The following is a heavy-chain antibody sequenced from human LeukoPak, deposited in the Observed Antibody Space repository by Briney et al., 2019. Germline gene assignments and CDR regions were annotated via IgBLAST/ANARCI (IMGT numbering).Heavy chain of an antibody. CDR2: ISAYNGNT. CDR3: ARHHYDSSGYYLIGEYFQH. Sequence: ASVKVSCKASGYTFTSYGISWVRQAPGQGLEWMGWISAYNGNTNYAQKLQGRVTMTTDTSTSTAYMELGSLRSDDTAVYYCARHHYDSSGYYLIGEYFQHWGQGTLVTVSS. V-gene: IGHV1-18*01. CDR1: GYTFTSYG. D-gene: IGHD3-22*01. J-gene: IGHJ1*01.